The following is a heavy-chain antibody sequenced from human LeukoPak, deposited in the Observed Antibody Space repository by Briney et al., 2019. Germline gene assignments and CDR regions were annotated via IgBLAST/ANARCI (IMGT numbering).Heavy chain of an antibody. D-gene: IGHD6-19*01. Sequence: GGSLRLSCAASGFTFSSYGMSWVRQAPGKGLEWLSAISASGGTTYYADSVKGRFTMSRDNSKSALHLQMNSLRAEDTAVYYCATHYTSGWYFDYWGQGALVTVSS. V-gene: IGHV3-23*01. CDR3: ATHYTSGWYFDY. CDR2: ISASGGTT. J-gene: IGHJ4*02. CDR1: GFTFSSYG.